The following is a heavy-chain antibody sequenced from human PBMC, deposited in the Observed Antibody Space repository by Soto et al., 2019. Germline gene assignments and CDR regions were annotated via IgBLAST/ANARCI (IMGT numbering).Heavy chain of an antibody. V-gene: IGHV3-23*01. J-gene: IGHJ4*02. D-gene: IGHD1-26*01. CDR2: ISGSGGST. CDR1: GFTFSSYA. CDR3: AKDPSPKEAALLSGSYVLDY. Sequence: HPGGSLRLSCAASGFTFSSYAMSWVRQAPGKGLEWVSAISGSGGSTYYADSVKGRFTISRDNSKNTLYLQMNSLRAEDTAVYYCAKDPSPKEAALLSGSYVLDYWGKGTLVTVSS.